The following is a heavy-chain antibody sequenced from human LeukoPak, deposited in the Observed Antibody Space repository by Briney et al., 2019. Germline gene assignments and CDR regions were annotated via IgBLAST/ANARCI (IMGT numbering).Heavy chain of an antibody. V-gene: IGHV3-48*01. D-gene: IGHD4-23*01. CDR1: GFSFSSYS. J-gene: IGHJ4*02. CDR3: ARAPPDYGGYTNDY. CDR2: ISGSSSRM. Sequence: GGSLRLSCAASGFSFSSYSMNWVRQAPGKGLEWVSYISGSSSRMYYADSVKGRFTISRDDAKTSLYLQMNSLRAEDTAVYYCARAPPDYGGYTNDYWGQGTLVTVSS.